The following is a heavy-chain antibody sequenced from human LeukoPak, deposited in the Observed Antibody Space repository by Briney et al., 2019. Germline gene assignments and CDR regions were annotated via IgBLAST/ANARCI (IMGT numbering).Heavy chain of an antibody. Sequence: PSETLSLTCTVSGGSVSSGTYYWSWIRQPPGKGLEWIGNIYYSGSAYYNPSLKSRVTMSVDTSKNQFSLKLSSVTAADAAVYYCARDLAVKGDRDAFDIWGQGTMVTVSP. CDR3: ARDLAVKGDRDAFDI. CDR2: IYYSGSA. CDR1: GGSVSSGTYY. V-gene: IGHV4-39*07. D-gene: IGHD3-16*01. J-gene: IGHJ3*02.